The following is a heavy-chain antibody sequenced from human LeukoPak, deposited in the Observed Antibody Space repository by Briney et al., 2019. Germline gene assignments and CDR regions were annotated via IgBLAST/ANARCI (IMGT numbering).Heavy chain of an antibody. J-gene: IGHJ6*03. CDR2: ISYDGSNK. CDR1: GFTFSSYA. CDR3: AKEGDYYYYYMDV. D-gene: IGHD3-10*01. Sequence: GGSLRLSCAASGFTFSSYAMHWVRQALGKGLEWVAVISYDGSNKYYADSVKGRFTISRDNSKKTLYLQMNSLRPEDTAVYYCAKEGDYYYYYMDVWGKGTTVTVSS. V-gene: IGHV3-30*04.